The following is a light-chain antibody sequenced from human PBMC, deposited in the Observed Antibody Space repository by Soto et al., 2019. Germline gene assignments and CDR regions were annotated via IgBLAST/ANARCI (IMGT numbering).Light chain of an antibody. CDR3: QKYNSAPHIT. CDR1: QGISNY. Sequence: DIQMTQSPSSLSASVGDRVTITCRASQGISNYLAWYQQKPGKVPKLLIYAASTLQSGVPSRFSGSGSGTDFTLTISSLQPEDVATYYCQKYNSAPHITFGQVTRLEIK. V-gene: IGKV1-27*01. J-gene: IGKJ5*01. CDR2: AAS.